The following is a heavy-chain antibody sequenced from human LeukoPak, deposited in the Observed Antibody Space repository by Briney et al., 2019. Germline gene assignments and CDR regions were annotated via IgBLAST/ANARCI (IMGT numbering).Heavy chain of an antibody. J-gene: IGHJ4*02. D-gene: IGHD3-3*01. CDR3: AKGRGITIFGVVIH. Sequence: GGSLRLSCAASGFTFDDYAMHWVRQAPGKGLEWVSGTSWNSGSIGYADSVKGRFTISRDNAKNSLYLQMNSLRAEDMALYYCAKGRGITIFGVVIHWGQGTLVTVSS. CDR1: GFTFDDYA. V-gene: IGHV3-9*03. CDR2: TSWNSGSI.